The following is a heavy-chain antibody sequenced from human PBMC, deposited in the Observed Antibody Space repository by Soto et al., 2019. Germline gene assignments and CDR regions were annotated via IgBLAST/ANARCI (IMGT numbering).Heavy chain of an antibody. D-gene: IGHD6-19*01. CDR1: GFTFSSYS. V-gene: IGHV3-48*01. J-gene: IGHJ4*02. CDR2: ISSSSTI. Sequence: PGGSLRLSCAASGFTFSSYSMNWVRQAPGKGLEWVSYISSSSTIYYADSVKGRFTISRDNAKNSLYLQMNSLRAEDTAVYYCAREPLDSSGWYDAGELDYWGQGTLVTVSS. CDR3: AREPLDSSGWYDAGELDY.